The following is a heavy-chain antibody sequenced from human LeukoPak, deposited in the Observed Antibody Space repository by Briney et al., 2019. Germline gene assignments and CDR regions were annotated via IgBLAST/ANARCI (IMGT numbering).Heavy chain of an antibody. J-gene: IGHJ4*02. CDR3: ARDQAGSGHYADY. V-gene: IGHV3-74*01. CDR2: ISVDGSST. Sequence: GGSLRLSCAASGFTFSSYWMHWVRQAPGKGLVWVSRISVDGSSTNYADSVKGRFTISRDNAKNTLYLQMNSLRAEDTAVSYCARDQAGSGHYADYWGQGTLVTVSS. D-gene: IGHD3-10*01. CDR1: GFTFSSYW.